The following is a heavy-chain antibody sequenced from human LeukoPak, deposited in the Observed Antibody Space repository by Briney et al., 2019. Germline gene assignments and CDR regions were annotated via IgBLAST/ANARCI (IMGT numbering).Heavy chain of an antibody. V-gene: IGHV4-59*08. Sequence: SETLSLTCAVSGGSISSYYWSWIRQPPGKGLEWIGYISYSGNTNYNPSLESRVTISFDTSNNQFSLKLTSVTAADSAVYYCAGHILGGNFDSWGQGTLVTVSS. D-gene: IGHD4-23*01. CDR2: ISYSGNT. CDR1: GGSISSYY. CDR3: AGHILGGNFDS. J-gene: IGHJ4*02.